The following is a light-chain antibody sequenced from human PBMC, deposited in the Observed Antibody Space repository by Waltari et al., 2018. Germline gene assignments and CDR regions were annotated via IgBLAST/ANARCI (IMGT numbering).Light chain of an antibody. V-gene: IGKV3-20*01. Sequence: LPWYPQTPGRSPILLIHGASIRATCIPDRFTGSVCGTDFSLASSSLKPEDFAIYFCKHYVRLPATFRQGTKVEIK. CDR2: GAS. J-gene: IGKJ1*01. CDR3: KHYVRLPAT.